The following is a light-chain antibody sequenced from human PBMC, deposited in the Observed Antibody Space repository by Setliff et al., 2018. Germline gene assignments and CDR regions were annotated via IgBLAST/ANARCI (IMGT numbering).Light chain of an antibody. V-gene: IGLV4-60*03. Sequence: QLVLTQSSSASASLGSSVKLTCTLSSGHSSYIIAWHQQQPGKAPRYSMKLEGSGSDNKGSGVPDRFSGSSSGADRYLTISNLQSEDEADYYCETWDSNPRVFGGGTKVTVL. CDR2: LEGSGSD. CDR1: SGHSSYI. CDR3: ETWDSNPRV. J-gene: IGLJ2*01.